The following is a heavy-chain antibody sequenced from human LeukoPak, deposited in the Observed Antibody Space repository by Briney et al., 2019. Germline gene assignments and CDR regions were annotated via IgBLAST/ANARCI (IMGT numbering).Heavy chain of an antibody. CDR2: ISAYNGNT. D-gene: IGHD3-22*01. CDR3: AASSGYYYPNWLDP. V-gene: IGHV1-18*01. Sequence: ASVKVSCKASGYTFTSYGISWVRQAPGQGLEWMGWISAYNGNTNYAQKLQGRVTMTTDTSTSTAYMELRSLRSDDTAVYYCAASSGYYYPNWLDPWGQGTLVTVSS. J-gene: IGHJ5*02. CDR1: GYTFTSYG.